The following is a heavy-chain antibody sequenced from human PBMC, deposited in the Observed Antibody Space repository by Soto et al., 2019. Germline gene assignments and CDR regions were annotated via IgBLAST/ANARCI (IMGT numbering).Heavy chain of an antibody. V-gene: IGHV3-9*01. CDR2: LSWNGVTI. CDR1: GFTFDDYA. CDR3: AASTAYARSDYSGFHSGMDV. Sequence: EVQLVESGGDLVQPGRSLRLSCAASGFTFDDYAMHWVRQVPGKGLQWVSGLSWNGVTIGYAASVKGRFTISRDNAQKSMYLQLNGLRPDATALDNTAASTAYARSDYSGFHSGMDVWGLGTTVAVSS. D-gene: IGHD3-22*01. J-gene: IGHJ6*02.